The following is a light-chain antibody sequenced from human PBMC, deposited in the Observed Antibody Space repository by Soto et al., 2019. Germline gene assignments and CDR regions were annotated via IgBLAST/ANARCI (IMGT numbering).Light chain of an antibody. CDR3: QEAQFGQPIA. V-gene: IGKV3-20*01. Sequence: IMLTQSPYAVTFSRGERATLSWMASQSAGTPLAWYQHKTVQAPSLLISGASSRATGIPDRVSGSVSETDFALIVLRLEPSCFALHHCQEAQFGQPIAFARGTRLEI. CDR1: QSAGTP. CDR2: GAS. J-gene: IGKJ5*01.